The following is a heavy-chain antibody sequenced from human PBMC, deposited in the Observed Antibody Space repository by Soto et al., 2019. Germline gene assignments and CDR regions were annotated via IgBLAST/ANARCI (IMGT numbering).Heavy chain of an antibody. D-gene: IGHD6-13*01. CDR2: LNSDGTSA. CDR3: VRGSWQKYYIAV. J-gene: IGHJ6*03. CDR1: GFTFSSYW. V-gene: IGHV3-74*01. Sequence: EVQLVESGGGLVQPGGSLRLSCAASGFTFSSYWMHWVRQAPGKGLVWVSRLNSDGTSANSADSVKGRFTTSRDNAQNTVYLQMNSLRAEDTAVYYCVRGSWQKYYIAVWGKGTTVTVSS.